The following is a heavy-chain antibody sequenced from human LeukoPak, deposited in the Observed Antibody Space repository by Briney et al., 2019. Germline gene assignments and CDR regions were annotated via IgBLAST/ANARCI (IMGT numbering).Heavy chain of an antibody. CDR3: ARRGRYYGSGSRTYFDY. CDR2: INHSGST. CDR1: GGSFSGYY. J-gene: IGHJ4*02. Sequence: PSETLSLTCAVYGGSFSGYYWSWIRQPPGKGLEWIGEINHSGSTNYNPSLKSRVTISVDTSKNQFSLKLSSVTAADTAVYYCARRGRYYGSGSRTYFDYWGQGTLVTVSS. D-gene: IGHD3-10*01. V-gene: IGHV4-34*01.